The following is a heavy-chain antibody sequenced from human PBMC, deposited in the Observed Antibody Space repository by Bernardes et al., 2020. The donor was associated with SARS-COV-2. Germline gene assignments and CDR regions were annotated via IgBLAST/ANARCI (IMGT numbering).Heavy chain of an antibody. D-gene: IGHD3-22*01. CDR3: ARAVYYDSPYCFDY. J-gene: IGHJ4*02. V-gene: IGHV4-59*01. CDR2: IYYSGST. Sequence: SETLSLTCTVSGGSISSYYWSWIRQPPGKGLEWIGYIYYSGSTNYNPSLKSRVTISVDTSKNQFSLKLSSVTAADTAVYYCARAVYYDSPYCFDYWGQGTLVTVSS. CDR1: GGSISSYY.